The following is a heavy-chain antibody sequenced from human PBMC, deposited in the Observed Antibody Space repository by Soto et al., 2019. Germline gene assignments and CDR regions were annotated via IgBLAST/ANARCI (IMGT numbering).Heavy chain of an antibody. V-gene: IGHV4-34*01. J-gene: IGHJ6*02. Sequence: SETLSLTCAVYGGSFSGYYWSWIRQPPGKGLEWIGEINHSGSTNYNPSLKSRVTISVDTSKNQFSLKLSSVTAADTAVYYCARLTMVRGVIIPTGYYGMDVWGQGTTVT. CDR3: ARLTMVRGVIIPTGYYGMDV. D-gene: IGHD3-10*01. CDR1: GGSFSGYY. CDR2: INHSGST.